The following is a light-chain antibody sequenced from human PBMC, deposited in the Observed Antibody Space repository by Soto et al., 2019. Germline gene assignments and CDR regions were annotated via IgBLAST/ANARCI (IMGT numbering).Light chain of an antibody. CDR1: QRGSSY. J-gene: IGKJ2*01. V-gene: IGKV3-11*01. Sequence: EIVLTQSPATLSLSPGERATLSCRASQRGSSYLAWYQQKPGQAPRLLIYDASNRATGIPARFSGSGSGTDFTLTLSSIEPEDCAFYYCQQRSNWPRTFGQGTKLEIQ. CDR2: DAS. CDR3: QQRSNWPRT.